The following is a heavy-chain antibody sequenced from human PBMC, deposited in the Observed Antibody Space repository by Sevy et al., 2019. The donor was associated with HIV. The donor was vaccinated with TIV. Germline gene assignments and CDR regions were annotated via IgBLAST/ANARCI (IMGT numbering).Heavy chain of an antibody. J-gene: IGHJ4*02. CDR1: GFTFSGSA. D-gene: IGHD5-18*01. CDR3: TSLSVDTAMGFDY. Sequence: GGSLRLSCAASGFTFSGSAMHWVRQASGKGLEWVGRIRSKGNSYATAYAASVKGRFTISRDDSKNTAYLQMNSLKTEDTAEYYCTSLSVDTAMGFDYWGQGTLVTVSS. V-gene: IGHV3-73*01. CDR2: IRSKGNSYAT.